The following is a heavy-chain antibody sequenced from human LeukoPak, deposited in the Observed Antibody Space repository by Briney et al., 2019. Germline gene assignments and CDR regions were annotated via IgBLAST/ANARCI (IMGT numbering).Heavy chain of an antibody. V-gene: IGHV4-34*01. CDR3: AREHIVVVPAAISIWFDP. CDR2: INHSGST. CDR1: GGSFSGYY. D-gene: IGHD2-2*01. J-gene: IGHJ5*02. Sequence: SETLSLTCAVYGGSFSGYYWSWIRQPPGKGLEWIGEINHSGSTNYNPSPKSRVTISVDTSKNQFSLKLSSVTAAGTAVYYCAREHIVVVPAAISIWFDPWGQGTLVTVSS.